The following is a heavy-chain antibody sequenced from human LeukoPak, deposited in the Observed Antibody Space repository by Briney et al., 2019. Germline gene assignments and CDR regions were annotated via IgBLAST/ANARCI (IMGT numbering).Heavy chain of an antibody. CDR3: EGSSGSVRTNAFDI. J-gene: IGHJ3*02. V-gene: IGHV4-39*01. Sequence: PSETQSLTCTVSGGSISSSSYYWGWIRQPPGKGLEWIGSIYYSGSTYYNPSLKSRVTISVDTPKNQFSLKLSSVTAADTAVYYCEGSSGSVRTNAFDIWGQGTMVIVSS. D-gene: IGHD3-22*01. CDR2: IYYSGST. CDR1: GGSISSSSYY.